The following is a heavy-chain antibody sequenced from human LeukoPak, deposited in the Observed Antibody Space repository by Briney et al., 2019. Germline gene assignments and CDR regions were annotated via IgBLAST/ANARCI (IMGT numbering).Heavy chain of an antibody. J-gene: IGHJ4*02. CDR2: ISSSSSYI. V-gene: IGHV3-21*01. D-gene: IGHD6-19*01. CDR3: AKVRLGIAVAAVWETPPDY. CDR1: GFTFSSYS. Sequence: GGSLRLSCAASGFTFSSYSMNWVRQAPGKGLEWVSSISSSSSYISYADSVKGRFTISRDNAKNSLYLQMNSLRAEDTAVYYCAKVRLGIAVAAVWETPPDYWGQGTLVTVSS.